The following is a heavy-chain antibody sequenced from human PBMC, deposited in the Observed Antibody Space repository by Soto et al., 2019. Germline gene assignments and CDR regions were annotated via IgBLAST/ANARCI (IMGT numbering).Heavy chain of an antibody. V-gene: IGHV3-30-3*01. J-gene: IGHJ3*02. Sequence: GGSLRLSCAASGFTFSSYAMHWVRQAPGKGLEWVAVISYDGSNKYYADSVKGRFTISRDNSKNTLYLQMNSLRAEDTAVYYCAKGPNYHYDILTGSRGDDDAFDIWGQGTMVTVSS. CDR2: ISYDGSNK. D-gene: IGHD3-9*01. CDR1: GFTFSSYA. CDR3: AKGPNYHYDILTGSRGDDDAFDI.